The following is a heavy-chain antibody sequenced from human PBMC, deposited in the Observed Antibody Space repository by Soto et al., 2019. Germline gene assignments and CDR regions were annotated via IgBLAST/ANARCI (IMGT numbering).Heavy chain of an antibody. CDR1: GGFVSSGSYY. D-gene: IGHD1-1*01. J-gene: IGHJ3*02. CDR2: MSHSGGT. CDR3: ARVERGTATTVVDAFDI. V-gene: IGHV4-34*01. Sequence: QVQLQQWGAGLLKPSETLSLTCAVYGGFVSSGSYYWSWIRQPPGKGLEWIGEMSHSGGTHFNPSLKSRVIISVDTSKNQFSLMMSSVTAADTALYYCARVERGTATTVVDAFDIWGPGTMVTVSS.